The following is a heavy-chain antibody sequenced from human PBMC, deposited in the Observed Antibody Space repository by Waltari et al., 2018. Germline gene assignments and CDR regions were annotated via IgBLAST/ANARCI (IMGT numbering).Heavy chain of an antibody. D-gene: IGHD3-3*02. CDR1: GFTFSSYS. Sequence: EVQLVESGGGLVKPGGSLRLSCAASGFTFSSYSMTWVRQAPGKGLEWVSSMSSSRSYIDDADSVKGRFTISRDNAKNSLYLQMNSLRAEDTAVDYCARDTHLNWFDPWGQGTLVTVSS. CDR2: MSSSRSYI. CDR3: ARDTHLNWFDP. V-gene: IGHV3-21*01. J-gene: IGHJ5*02.